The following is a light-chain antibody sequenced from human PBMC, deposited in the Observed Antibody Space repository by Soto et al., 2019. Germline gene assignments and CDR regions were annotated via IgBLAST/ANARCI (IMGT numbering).Light chain of an antibody. CDR2: DAS. V-gene: IGKV1-5*01. J-gene: IGKJ1*01. CDR1: HSITTW. Sequence: DIQMTQSPSTLSASVGDRVVITCRASHSITTWLAWYQQKPGKATKLLIYDASSLESGVQSRFSGSGSGKEFTLTISSLQQDDFANYCCQQDNDYCTFGQGTKVDIK. CDR3: QQDNDYCT.